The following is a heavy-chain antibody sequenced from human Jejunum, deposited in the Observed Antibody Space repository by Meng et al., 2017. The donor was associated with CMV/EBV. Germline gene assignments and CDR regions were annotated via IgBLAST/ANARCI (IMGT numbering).Heavy chain of an antibody. CDR2: ISTYNGNT. J-gene: IGHJ5*02. Sequence: SGYTFTNGGVSWVRQGPGQGLEWKGWISTYNGNTKYAEKFQGRDTMSTDTSTRTVYMELRSLRSDDTAVYYCARDIYGEDDWFDPWGLGTRVTVSS. CDR1: GYTFTNGG. D-gene: IGHD4-17*01. V-gene: IGHV1-18*01. CDR3: ARDIYGEDDWFDP.